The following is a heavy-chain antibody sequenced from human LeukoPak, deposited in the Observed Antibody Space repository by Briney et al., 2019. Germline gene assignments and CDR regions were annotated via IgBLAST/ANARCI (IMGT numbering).Heavy chain of an antibody. D-gene: IGHD4-17*01. V-gene: IGHV3-21*01. CDR1: GFTFSSYS. J-gene: IGHJ4*02. CDR2: ISSSSSYI. Sequence: PGGSLRLSCAASGFTFSSYSMNWVRQAPGKGLEWVSSISSSSSYIYYADSVKGRFTISRDNAKNSLYLQMNSLRAEDTAVYYCARALRLRSRGLDYWGQGTLVTVSS. CDR3: ARALRLRSRGLDY.